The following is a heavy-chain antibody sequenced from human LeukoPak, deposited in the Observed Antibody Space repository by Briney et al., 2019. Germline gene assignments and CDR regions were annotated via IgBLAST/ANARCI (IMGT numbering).Heavy chain of an antibody. Sequence: ASVKVSCKASGYTFTSNAMHWVRQAPGQRPEWMGWINTGNGNTKYSQKFQGRVTISRDTSANTAYMEVSSLRSEDTAVYYCAREGCSSTSCYIFHGGDYFDYWGQGTLVTVSS. CDR2: INTGNGNT. V-gene: IGHV1-3*04. D-gene: IGHD2-2*02. CDR1: GYTFTSNA. CDR3: AREGCSSTSCYIFHGGDYFDY. J-gene: IGHJ4*02.